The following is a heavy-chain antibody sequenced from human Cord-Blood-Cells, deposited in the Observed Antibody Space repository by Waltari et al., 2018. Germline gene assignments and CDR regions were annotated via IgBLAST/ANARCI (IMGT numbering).Heavy chain of an antibody. CDR3: ARDNTYSSSWYYYYYGMDV. Sequence: QVQLQESGPGLVKPSETLSLTCAVSGYSISSGSYWGWIRQPPGQGLEWIGSIYHSGSTYYNPSLKSRVTISVDTSKNQFSLKLSSVTAADTAVYYCARDNTYSSSWYYYYYGMDVWGQGTTVTVSS. D-gene: IGHD6-13*01. V-gene: IGHV4-38-2*02. CDR1: GYSISSGSY. J-gene: IGHJ6*02. CDR2: IYHSGST.